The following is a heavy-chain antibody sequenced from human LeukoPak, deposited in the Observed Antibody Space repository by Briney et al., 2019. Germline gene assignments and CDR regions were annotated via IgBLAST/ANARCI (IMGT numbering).Heavy chain of an antibody. Sequence: PGGSLRLSCAASGFTFSSYSMNWIRQPPGKGLEWIGSIYYSGSTYYNPSLKSRVTISVDTSKNQFSLKLSSVTAADTAVYYCARSGSGYLRYYFDYWGQGTLVTVSS. D-gene: IGHD5-12*01. CDR2: IYYSGST. CDR3: ARSGSGYLRYYFDY. J-gene: IGHJ4*02. V-gene: IGHV4-39*07. CDR1: GFTFSSYS.